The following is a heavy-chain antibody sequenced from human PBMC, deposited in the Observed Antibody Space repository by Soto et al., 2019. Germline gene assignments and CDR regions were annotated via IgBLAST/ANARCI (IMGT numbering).Heavy chain of an antibody. Sequence: QVQLVQSGAEVKKPGASVKVSCKAFGYTFTSYNMHWVRQAPGQGLEWMGIINPSGGSTNYAQKFKGXXAXTTXAPTSTAEMGLSSLRYEGTAVDYCGRVMMLRPTDYWGQGTLVTVSS. CDR1: GYTFTSYN. V-gene: IGHV1-46*01. J-gene: IGHJ4*02. D-gene: IGHD2-8*01. CDR3: GRVMMLRPTDY. CDR2: INPSGGST.